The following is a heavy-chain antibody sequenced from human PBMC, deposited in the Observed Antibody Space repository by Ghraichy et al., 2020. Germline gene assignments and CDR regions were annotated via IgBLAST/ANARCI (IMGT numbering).Heavy chain of an antibody. CDR2: ISRDSDYT. CDR3: TREDNWYFDY. V-gene: IGHV3-11*06. CDR1: GFTFSNYY. D-gene: IGHD5-24*01. J-gene: IGHJ4*02. Sequence: GGSLRLSCAASGFTFSNYYMSWVRQAPGKGLEWVSYISRDSDYTHYADSVKGRFTISRDNAKNSLYLQVSSLRADDAAVYYCTREDNWYFDYWGQGTLVTVSS.